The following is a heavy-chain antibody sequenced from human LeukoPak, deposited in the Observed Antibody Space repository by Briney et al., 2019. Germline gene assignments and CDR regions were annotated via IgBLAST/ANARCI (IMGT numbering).Heavy chain of an antibody. CDR3: ARAPVTTTGYFDY. V-gene: IGHV4-31*03. Sequence: SETLSLTCTVSGGSISSGGYYWSWIRQHPGKGLEWIGYIYYSGSTYYNPSLKSRVTISVDTSKNQFSLKLSSVTAADTAVYYCARAPVTTTGYFDYWGQGTPVTVSS. CDR2: IYYSGST. J-gene: IGHJ4*02. D-gene: IGHD4-17*01. CDR1: GGSISSGGYY.